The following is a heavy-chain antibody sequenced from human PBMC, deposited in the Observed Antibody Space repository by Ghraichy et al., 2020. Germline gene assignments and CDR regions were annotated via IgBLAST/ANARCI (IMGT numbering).Heavy chain of an antibody. V-gene: IGHV3-21*01. CDR2: ISIRSSSI. Sequence: GESLNISCAASGFTFSSYSMHWVRQAPGKGLEWVSSISIRSSSIYYADSVKGRFTISRDNAKNSLYLQMNSLRAEDTAIYYCARLWFGEWTFDYWGQGTLVTGS. CDR3: ARLWFGEWTFDY. CDR1: GFTFSSYS. D-gene: IGHD3-10*01. J-gene: IGHJ4*02.